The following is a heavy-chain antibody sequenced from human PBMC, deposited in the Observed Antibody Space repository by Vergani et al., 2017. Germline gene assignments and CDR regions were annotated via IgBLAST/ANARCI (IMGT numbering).Heavy chain of an antibody. Sequence: QVQLMQSGPVMKKPGGSMKVSCQASESTFSDYNIHWVRQAPGQGLQWMGWISPKTGDTDYLQRFQDRVTMTRDASTETVYLKMTRLTSDDTAIYYCAHSWNFGRRDWFDSWGPGALVTVSS. D-gene: IGHD1-26*01. J-gene: IGHJ5*01. CDR1: ESTFSDYN. V-gene: IGHV1-2*02. CDR3: AHSWNFGRRDWFDS. CDR2: ISPKTGDT.